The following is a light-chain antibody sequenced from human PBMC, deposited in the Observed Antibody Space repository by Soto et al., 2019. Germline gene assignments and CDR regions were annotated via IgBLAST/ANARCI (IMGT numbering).Light chain of an antibody. J-gene: IGLJ1*01. V-gene: IGLV2-8*01. CDR2: EVS. Sequence: QSALTQPPSASGSPGQSVTISCTGTSSDIGAYNYVSWYQQYPGKAPKLIIFEVSKRPSGVPDRFSGSKSGNTASLTVSGLQAEDEADYYCCSYAGSNNLIFGTGTKLTVL. CDR3: CSYAGSNNLI. CDR1: SSDIGAYNY.